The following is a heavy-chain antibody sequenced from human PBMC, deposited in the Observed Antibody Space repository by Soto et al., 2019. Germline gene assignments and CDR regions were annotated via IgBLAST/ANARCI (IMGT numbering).Heavy chain of an antibody. J-gene: IGHJ4*02. CDR1: GYIFTAHS. CDR2: FNPNSGDT. V-gene: IGHV1-2*02. D-gene: IGHD6-19*01. Sequence: ASVKVSCKASGYIFTAHSMHWVRQAPGQGLEWVGWFNPNSGDTIYAQKFQGRVTLTRDTSISTAYMELYSLRSDDTAVYYCTREASAVISLDYWGQGTLVTVSS. CDR3: TREASAVISLDY.